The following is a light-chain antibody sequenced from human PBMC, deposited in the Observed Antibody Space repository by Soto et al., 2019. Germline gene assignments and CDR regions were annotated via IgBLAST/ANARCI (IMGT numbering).Light chain of an antibody. V-gene: IGLV2-14*01. CDR1: SSDVGGYNY. Sequence: SVLTQPASVSGSPGQSITTSCTGTSSDVGGYNYVSWYQQHPGKAPKLMIYDVSNRPSGVSNRFSGSKSGNTASLTISGLQAEDEADYYCSSYTSSGTRVSGTGTKV. CDR3: SSYTSSGTRV. J-gene: IGLJ1*01. CDR2: DVS.